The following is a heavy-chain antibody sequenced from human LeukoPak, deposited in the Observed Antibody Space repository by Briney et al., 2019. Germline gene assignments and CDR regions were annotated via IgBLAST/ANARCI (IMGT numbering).Heavy chain of an antibody. Sequence: GASVKVSCKASGGTFSSYAISWVRQAPGQGLEWMGGIIPIFGTANYAQKFQGRLTLTRDLSTSTDYMELSSLRSDDTAVYFCARDTSEGDYAWWFDPWGQGTLVTVAS. CDR3: ARDTSEGDYAWWFDP. CDR1: GGTFSSYA. J-gene: IGHJ5*02. D-gene: IGHD3-16*01. CDR2: IIPIFGTA. V-gene: IGHV1-69*05.